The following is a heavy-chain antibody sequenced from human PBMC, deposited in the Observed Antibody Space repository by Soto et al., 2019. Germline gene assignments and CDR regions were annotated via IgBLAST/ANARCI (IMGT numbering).Heavy chain of an antibody. J-gene: IGHJ4*02. D-gene: IGHD2-8*02. CDR1: GFTFSSYA. Sequence: QVQLVESGGGVVQPGRSLRLSCAASGFTFSSYAMHWVRQAPGKGLEWVAVISNDGSNKHYADSVKGRFTISRDNSKNTLYLQMSSLRAEDTAVYYCASEYSLAVLAPGYWGQGTLVTVSS. V-gene: IGHV3-30-3*01. CDR2: ISNDGSNK. CDR3: ASEYSLAVLAPGY.